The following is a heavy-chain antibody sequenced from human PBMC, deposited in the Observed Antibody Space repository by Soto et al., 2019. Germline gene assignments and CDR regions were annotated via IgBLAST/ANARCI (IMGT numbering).Heavy chain of an antibody. J-gene: IGHJ5*02. CDR1: GFTFSSYG. D-gene: IGHD2-8*02. CDR3: ARDGVVYSTFRWFDP. Sequence: PGGSLRLSCAASGFTFSSYGMHWVRQAPGKGLEWVAVIWYDGSNKYYADSVKGRFTISRDNSKNTLYLQMNSLRAEDTAVYYCARDGVVYSTFRWFDPWGQGTLVTVSS. CDR2: IWYDGSNK. V-gene: IGHV3-33*01.